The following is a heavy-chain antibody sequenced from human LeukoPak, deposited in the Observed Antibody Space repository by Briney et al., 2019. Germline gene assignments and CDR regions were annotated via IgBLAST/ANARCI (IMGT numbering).Heavy chain of an antibody. CDR1: GFTFSSYG. V-gene: IGHV3-30*02. J-gene: IGHJ4*02. CDR2: IRYDGSNK. D-gene: IGHD1-26*01. Sequence: GGSLRLSCAASGFTFSSYGMHWVRQAPGKGLEWVAFIRYDGSNKYYADSVKGRFTISRDNAKNSLYLQMNSLRAEDTAVYYCARTRVGATTVFLVWGQGTLVTVSS. CDR3: ARTRVGATTVFLV.